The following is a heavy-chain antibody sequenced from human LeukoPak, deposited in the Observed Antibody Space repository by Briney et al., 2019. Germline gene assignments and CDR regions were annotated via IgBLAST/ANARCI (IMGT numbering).Heavy chain of an antibody. CDR1: GGSIPTKNFY. D-gene: IGHD2-15*01. Sequence: PSETLSLTCTVSGGSIPTKNFYWGWIRQPPGKGLEWIGSVFYSGRTYYNPSLRSRVTIFVDPSKNQFSLNLRSVTAADTAVYYCAAYCSGGSCYTPANDWYFDLWGRGTLVTVSS. V-gene: IGHV4-39*01. CDR2: VFYSGRT. CDR3: AAYCSGGSCYTPANDWYFDL. J-gene: IGHJ2*01.